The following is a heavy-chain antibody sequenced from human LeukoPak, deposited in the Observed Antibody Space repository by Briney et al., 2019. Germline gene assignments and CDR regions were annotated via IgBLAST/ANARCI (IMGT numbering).Heavy chain of an antibody. J-gene: IGHJ4*02. D-gene: IGHD2-2*01. CDR2: FDLEDGET. CDR3: ATGIRCSSTSCSIYDY. Sequence: ASVKVSCKVSGYTLTELSMHWVRQAPGKGLEWMGGFDLEDGETIYAQKFQGRVTMTEDTSTDTAYMELSSLRSEDTAVYYCATGIRCSSTSCSIYDYWGQGTLVTVSS. V-gene: IGHV1-24*01. CDR1: GYTLTELS.